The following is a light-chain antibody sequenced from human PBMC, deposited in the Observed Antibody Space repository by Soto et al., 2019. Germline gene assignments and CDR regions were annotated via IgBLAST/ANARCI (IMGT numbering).Light chain of an antibody. J-gene: IGKJ1*01. CDR1: ETVNRNY. CDR3: QKYIDSPRT. V-gene: IGKV3-20*01. Sequence: EIVLTQSPGTLALSLGDGATLSCRASETVNRNYLAWYHQKPGQPPRLLIYGVSNRAPGVPDRFSGGGSGTEFTLTIVRLEPYDFGTYYCQKYIDSPRTFGQGTRVDVK. CDR2: GVS.